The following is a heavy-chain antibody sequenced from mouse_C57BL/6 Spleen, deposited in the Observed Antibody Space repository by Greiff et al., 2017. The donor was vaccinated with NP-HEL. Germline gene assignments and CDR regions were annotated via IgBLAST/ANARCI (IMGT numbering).Heavy chain of an antibody. Sequence: EVKLLESGGGLVQPKGSLKLSCAASGFSFNTYAMNWVRQAPGKGLEWVARIRSKSNNYATYYADSVKDRFTISRDDSESILYLQMNNLKTEDTAMYYCVRGSSTMVTTGTWFAYWGQGTLVTVSA. V-gene: IGHV10-1*01. CDR3: VRGSSTMVTTGTWFAY. CDR1: GFSFNTYA. CDR2: IRSKSNNYAT. J-gene: IGHJ3*01. D-gene: IGHD2-2*01.